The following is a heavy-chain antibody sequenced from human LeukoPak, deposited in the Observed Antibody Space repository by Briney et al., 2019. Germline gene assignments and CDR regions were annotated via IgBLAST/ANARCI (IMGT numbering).Heavy chain of an antibody. CDR1: GGSFSGYY. D-gene: IGHD3-22*01. V-gene: IGHV4-34*01. Sequence: SETLSLTCAVYGGSFSGYYWSWIRQPPGKGLDWIGEINHSGSTNYNPSLKSRVTISVDTSKNQFSLKLSSVTAADTAVYYCARVRATYYYDSSGYYTNLLFDYWGQGTLVTVSS. CDR2: INHSGST. J-gene: IGHJ4*02. CDR3: ARVRATYYYDSSGYYTNLLFDY.